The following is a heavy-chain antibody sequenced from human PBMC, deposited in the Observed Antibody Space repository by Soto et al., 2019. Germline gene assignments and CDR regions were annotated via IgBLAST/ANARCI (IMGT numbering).Heavy chain of an antibody. CDR1: GFTFSSYG. V-gene: IGHV3-30*18. Sequence: PGGSLRLSCAASGFTFSSYGMHWVRQAPGKGLEWVAVISYDGSNKYYADSVKGRFTISRDNSKNTLYLQMNSLRAEDTAVYYCAKDWDDSSGYYYVHYFDYWGQGTLVTVSS. D-gene: IGHD3-22*01. CDR2: ISYDGSNK. J-gene: IGHJ4*02. CDR3: AKDWDDSSGYYYVHYFDY.